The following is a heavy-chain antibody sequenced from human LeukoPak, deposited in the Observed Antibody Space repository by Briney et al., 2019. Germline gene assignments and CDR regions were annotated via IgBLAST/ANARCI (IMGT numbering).Heavy chain of an antibody. V-gene: IGHV3-74*01. Sequence: QPGRSLRLSCAASGFTFSSYWMHWVRQAPGKGLVWVSRINSDGSTTSYADSVKGRFTISRDNANNTLYLQMTSLRAEDTAVYYCARGGGAWYFDLWGRGTLVTVSS. D-gene: IGHD3-16*01. CDR1: GFTFSSYW. CDR2: INSDGSTT. CDR3: ARGGGAWYFDL. J-gene: IGHJ2*01.